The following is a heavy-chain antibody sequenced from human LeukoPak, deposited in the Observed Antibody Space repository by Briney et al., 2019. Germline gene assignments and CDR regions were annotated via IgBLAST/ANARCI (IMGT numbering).Heavy chain of an antibody. CDR3: ARSGTVTVVTPRISSAWFDP. Sequence: SQTLSLTCAISVDSVSINSAAWNWIRQSPSRGLEWLGRNYYRSKWYNDYAVSVKRRITINPDTSKNQFSLQLNSVTPEDTAVYYCARSGTVTVVTPRISSAWFDPWGQGTLVTVSS. CDR1: VDSVSINSAA. V-gene: IGHV6-1*01. D-gene: IGHD4-23*01. CDR2: NYYRSKWYN. J-gene: IGHJ5*02.